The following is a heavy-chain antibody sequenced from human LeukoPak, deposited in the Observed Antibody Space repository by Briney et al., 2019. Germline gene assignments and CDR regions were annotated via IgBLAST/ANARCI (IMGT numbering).Heavy chain of an antibody. D-gene: IGHD6-6*01. CDR3: ARQLSITARPFDS. J-gene: IGHJ4*02. CDR2: IHPGDSDT. CDR1: GYSFTSYW. Sequence: GESLKISCKGSGYSFTSYWIAWVRQMPGKGLEWMGIIHPGDSDTRYSPSFQGQVTISADKSINTAYLQWSSLKASDTAMYHCARQLSITARPFDSWGREPWSPSPQ. V-gene: IGHV5-51*01.